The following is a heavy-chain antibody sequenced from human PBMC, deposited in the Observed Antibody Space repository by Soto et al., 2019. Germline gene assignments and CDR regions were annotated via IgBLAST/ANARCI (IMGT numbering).Heavy chain of an antibody. CDR3: ARDDLSSSWSEF. CDR1: GYTFSSYG. D-gene: IGHD6-13*01. V-gene: IGHV1-18*01. Sequence: QIQLVQSGGEVKKPGASVKVSCKASGYTFSSYGISWVRQAPGQGLEWMGWISPYNNNKTKCAQKVQGRVTLTTETSTTTAYMELRSLKSDDTAVYYCARDDLSSSWSEFWGQGTLGTVAS. J-gene: IGHJ4*02. CDR2: ISPYNNNKT.